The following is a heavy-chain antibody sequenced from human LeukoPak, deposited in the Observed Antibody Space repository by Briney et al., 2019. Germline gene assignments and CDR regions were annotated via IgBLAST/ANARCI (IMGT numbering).Heavy chain of an antibody. CDR2: MNPNSGNT. J-gene: IGHJ6*03. V-gene: IGHV1-8*01. CDR1: GYTFTSYD. Sequence: GASVKVSCKASGYTFTSYDINWVRQATGQGLEWMGWMNPNSGNTGYAQKFQGRVTMTRNTSISTAYMELSSLRSEDMAVYYCARGHPAYYYMDVWGKGTTVTVSS. CDR3: ARGHPAYYYMDV.